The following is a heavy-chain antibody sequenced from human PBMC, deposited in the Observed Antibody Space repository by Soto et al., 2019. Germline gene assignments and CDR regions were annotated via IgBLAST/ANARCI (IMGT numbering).Heavy chain of an antibody. CDR1: GYTLTELS. Sequence: EASVKVSCKVSGYTLTELSMHWVRQAPGKGLEWMGGFDPEDGETIYAQKFQGRVTMTEDTSTDTAYMELSSLRSEDTAVYYCARVDSSSSLYYYYGMDVWGQGTTVTVSS. V-gene: IGHV1-24*01. CDR2: FDPEDGET. J-gene: IGHJ6*02. D-gene: IGHD6-6*01. CDR3: ARVDSSSSLYYYYGMDV.